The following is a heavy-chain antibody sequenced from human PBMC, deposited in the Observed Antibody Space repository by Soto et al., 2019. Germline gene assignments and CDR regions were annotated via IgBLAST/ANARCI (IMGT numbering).Heavy chain of an antibody. CDR2: ISGSGGST. CDR1: GFPFSSYA. J-gene: IGHJ4*02. V-gene: IGHV3-23*01. D-gene: IGHD3-10*01. CDR3: ASGFLWFGELSVDY. Sequence: EVQLLESGGGLVQPGGSLRLSCAASGFPFSSYAMSWVRQAPGKGPSWVSAISGSGGSTYYADSVKGRFTISRDNSENTLYLEMNSLRDEDTAVYYCASGFLWFGELSVDYWGQGTLVTVSS.